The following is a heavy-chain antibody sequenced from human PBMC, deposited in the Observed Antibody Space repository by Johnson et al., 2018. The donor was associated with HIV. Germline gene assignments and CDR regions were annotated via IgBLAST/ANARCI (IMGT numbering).Heavy chain of an antibody. CDR2: IRYDESDK. Sequence: QVQLVESGGGVVQPGGSLRLSCAASGFAFSNHGLHWVRQSPGRGLEWVAFIRYDESDKYYADSVKGRFTVSRDNSKNAVYLQMNSLGAGDTAVYYCASVPMIVVLDGAFDIWGQGTMVTVSS. CDR1: GFAFSNHG. J-gene: IGHJ3*02. V-gene: IGHV3-30*02. CDR3: ASVPMIVVLDGAFDI. D-gene: IGHD3-22*01.